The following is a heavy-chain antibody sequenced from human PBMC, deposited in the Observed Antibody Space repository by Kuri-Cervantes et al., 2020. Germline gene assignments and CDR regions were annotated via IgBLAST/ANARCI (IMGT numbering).Heavy chain of an antibody. CDR2: MNPNSGNT. CDR1: GYTFTSYD. V-gene: IGHV1-8*01. CDR3: ARVRSYLRRSPRENWFDP. J-gene: IGHJ5*02. D-gene: IGHD3-10*01. Sequence: ASVKVSCKASGYTFTSYDINWVRQATGQGLEWMGWMNPNSGNTGYAQKFQGRVTMTRNTSISTAYVELSSLRSEDTAVYYCARVRSYLRRSPRENWFDPWGQGTLVTVSS.